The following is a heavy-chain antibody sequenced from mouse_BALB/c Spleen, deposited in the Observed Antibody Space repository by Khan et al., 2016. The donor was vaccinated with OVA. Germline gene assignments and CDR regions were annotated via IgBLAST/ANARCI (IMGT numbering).Heavy chain of an antibody. J-gene: IGHJ2*01. Sequence: EVQLQESGPGLVKPSQSLSFTCTVTGYSITSDYAWNWIRQFQGNKLEWMAYITYSGSTGYNPSLQGRISITRDTSKNQFFLQLNSLTTEDTADYDIARDYCSSYGFFDYWGQGITLTVSS. CDR1: GYSITSDYA. CDR3: ARDYCSSYGFFDY. V-gene: IGHV3-2*02. D-gene: IGHD1-1*01. CDR2: ITYSGST.